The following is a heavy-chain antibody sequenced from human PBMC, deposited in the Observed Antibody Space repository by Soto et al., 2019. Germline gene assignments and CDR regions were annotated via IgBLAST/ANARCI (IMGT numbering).Heavy chain of an antibody. V-gene: IGHV3-7*04. Sequence: EVQLVESGGGLVQPGGSLRLSCAASGFTFSNYWMSWVRQAPGKGLEWVANIKQDGSEKYYVNSVKGRFIISRDHAKNSLHLQMNGVRAEDTAVFYWARDWVADRNYCAGVDVWGQGSTVTVSS. D-gene: IGHD2-15*01. CDR2: IKQDGSEK. J-gene: IGHJ6*01. CDR3: ARDWVADRNYCAGVDV. CDR1: GFTFSNYW.